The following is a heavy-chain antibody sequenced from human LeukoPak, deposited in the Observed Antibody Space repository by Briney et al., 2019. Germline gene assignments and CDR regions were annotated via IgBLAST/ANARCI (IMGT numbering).Heavy chain of an antibody. Sequence: GASVKVSCKASGYTFTSYYMHWVRQAPGQGLEWMGIINPSGGSTSYAQKFQGRVTMTRDTSTSTVYMELSSLRSEDTAVYYCARGGVIPAAFGGFDPWGQGTLVTVSS. CDR3: ARGGVIPAAFGGFDP. J-gene: IGHJ5*02. V-gene: IGHV1-46*01. D-gene: IGHD2-2*01. CDR1: GYTFTSYY. CDR2: INPSGGST.